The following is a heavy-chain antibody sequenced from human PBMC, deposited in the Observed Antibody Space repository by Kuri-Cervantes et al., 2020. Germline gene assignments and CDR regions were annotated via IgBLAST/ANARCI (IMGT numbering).Heavy chain of an antibody. V-gene: IGHV3-21*01. D-gene: IGHD3-22*01. Sequence: GESLKISCAASGFTFSSYSMNWVRQAPGKGLEWVSSISSSSSYIYYADSVKGRFTISRDNAKNSLYLQMNSLRAEDTAVYYCARERYYYDSSGYYRHGMDVWGQGTTVTDSS. CDR1: GFTFSSYS. CDR2: ISSSSSYI. J-gene: IGHJ6*02. CDR3: ARERYYYDSSGYYRHGMDV.